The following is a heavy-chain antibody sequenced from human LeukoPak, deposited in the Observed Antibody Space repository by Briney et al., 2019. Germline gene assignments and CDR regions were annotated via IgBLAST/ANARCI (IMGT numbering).Heavy chain of an antibody. CDR3: ARVRAYSSSWYSRDYGMDV. D-gene: IGHD6-13*01. J-gene: IGHJ6*02. CDR2: IYYSGST. V-gene: IGHV4-59*01. Sequence: SETLSLTCTVSGGSISSYYWSWIRQPPGTGLHWIGYIYYSGSTNYNPSLKSRVTISVDTSKNQFSLKLSSVTAADTAVYYCARVRAYSSSWYSRDYGMDVWGQGTTVTVSS. CDR1: GGSISSYY.